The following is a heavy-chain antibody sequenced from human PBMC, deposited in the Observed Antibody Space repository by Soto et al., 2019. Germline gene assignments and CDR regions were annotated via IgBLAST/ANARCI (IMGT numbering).Heavy chain of an antibody. J-gene: IGHJ4*02. CDR3: ARLSGNHFY. CDR2: INPGTGNT. CDR1: GYAFTTYA. Sequence: QVQLVQSGAEVKKPGASVKVSCKASGYAFTTYALHWVRQAPGQRFEWMGWINPGTGNTRYSETFQGRLTITRDTSASTVSMAVASLRSEDTAVYFCARLSGNHFYWGQGTLVIVSS. D-gene: IGHD1-20*01. V-gene: IGHV1-3*01.